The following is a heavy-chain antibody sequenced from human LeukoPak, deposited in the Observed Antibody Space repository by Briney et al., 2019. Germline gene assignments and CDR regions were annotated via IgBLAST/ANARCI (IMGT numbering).Heavy chain of an antibody. D-gene: IGHD3-10*01. J-gene: IGHJ4*02. Sequence: SETLSLTCTVSGGSISSYYWSWLRQPAGKGLEWIGRIYISGSTNYNPSLKSRVTISVDTSENQFSLKLSSVTAADTAVYYCARDRIWFGEPGGFDYWGQGTLVTVSS. CDR2: IYISGST. CDR1: GGSISSYY. CDR3: ARDRIWFGEPGGFDY. V-gene: IGHV4-4*07.